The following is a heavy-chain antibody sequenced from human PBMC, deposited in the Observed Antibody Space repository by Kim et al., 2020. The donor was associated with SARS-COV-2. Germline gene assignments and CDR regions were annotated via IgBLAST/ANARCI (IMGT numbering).Heavy chain of an antibody. J-gene: IGHJ4*02. V-gene: IGHV6-1*01. Sequence: AVSVKSRITINPDTSKNQFSLQLNSVTPEDTAVYYCARAHKEGKSYYFDYWGQGTLVTVSS. CDR3: ARAHKEGKSYYFDY.